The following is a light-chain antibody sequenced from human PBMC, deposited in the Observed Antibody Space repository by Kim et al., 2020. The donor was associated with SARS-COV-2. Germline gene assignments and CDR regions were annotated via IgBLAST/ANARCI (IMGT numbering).Light chain of an antibody. Sequence: SPGKRATLSCRASQSVSSNLAGYQQKPGQAPRLLIYGAHTRATGIPARFSGSGSGTEFTLTISSLQSEDLAVYYCQQYNNWPPITFGGGTKVDSK. J-gene: IGKJ4*01. CDR3: QQYNNWPPIT. CDR1: QSVSSN. CDR2: GAH. V-gene: IGKV3-15*01.